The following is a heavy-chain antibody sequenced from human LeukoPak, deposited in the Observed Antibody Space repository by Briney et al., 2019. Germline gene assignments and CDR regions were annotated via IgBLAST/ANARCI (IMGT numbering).Heavy chain of an antibody. D-gene: IGHD1-26*01. J-gene: IGHJ2*01. CDR2: IYYSGST. Sequence: SQTLSLTCTVSGGSISSGDYYWSWIRQPPGKGLEWIGYIYYSGSTNYNPSLKSRVTISVDTSENQFSLKLSSVTAADTAVYYCAGWRRRSPPNWYFDLWGRGTLVTVSS. V-gene: IGHV4-30-4*01. CDR3: AGWRRRSPPNWYFDL. CDR1: GGSISSGDYY.